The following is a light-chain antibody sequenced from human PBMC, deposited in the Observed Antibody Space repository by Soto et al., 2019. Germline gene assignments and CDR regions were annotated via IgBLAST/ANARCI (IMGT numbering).Light chain of an antibody. J-gene: IGKJ5*01. CDR3: QQRSSWPIT. Sequence: ETVMTQSPATLSVSPGERATLSCRASQSVGSYLAWYQQKPGQAPRLLIYDASNRATGIPARFSGSGSGTDFTVTISSLEPEDFAVYYCQQRSSWPITFGPGTRLEIK. V-gene: IGKV3-11*01. CDR2: DAS. CDR1: QSVGSY.